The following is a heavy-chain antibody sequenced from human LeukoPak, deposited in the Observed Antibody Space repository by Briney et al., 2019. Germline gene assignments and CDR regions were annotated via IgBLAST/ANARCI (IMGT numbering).Heavy chain of an antibody. J-gene: IGHJ4*02. CDR3: TNNYYDTGTYYYFDY. Sequence: KVSCKASDYTFTSYGISWVRQAPGQGLEWMGWISAYNGNINYAQKFQGRVTMTTDTSTSTAYMELRSLRSDDTAVYYCTNNYYDTGTYYYFDYWGQGTLVTVSS. V-gene: IGHV1-18*01. CDR1: DYTFTSYG. D-gene: IGHD3-22*01. CDR2: ISAYNGNI.